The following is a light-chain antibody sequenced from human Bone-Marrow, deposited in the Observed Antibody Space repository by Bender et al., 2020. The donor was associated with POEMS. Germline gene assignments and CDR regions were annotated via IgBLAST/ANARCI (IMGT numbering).Light chain of an antibody. J-gene: IGLJ3*02. V-gene: IGLV1-44*01. Sequence: QSVLTQPPSASGTPGQRVTISCSGGSSNIGAHAVNWYQHLPGTAPKLLIYSSHRRPSEVPDRFPGSRSGTSASLAVSGIQSEDEADYYCDVGDDSLNGWVFGEGTKLSVL. CDR2: SSH. CDR3: DVGDDSLNGWV. CDR1: SSNIGAHA.